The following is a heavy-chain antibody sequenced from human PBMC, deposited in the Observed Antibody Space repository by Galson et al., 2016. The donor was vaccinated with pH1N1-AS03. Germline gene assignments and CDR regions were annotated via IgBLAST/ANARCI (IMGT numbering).Heavy chain of an antibody. CDR1: GLQFEDFA. CDR2: ISWNSGSI. D-gene: IGHD5-24*01. V-gene: IGHV3-9*01. Sequence: SLRLSCAASGLQFEDFATHWVRQVPGQGLEWVSGISWNSGSIAYADSVKGRFTISRDNAKNSLYLQMNSLRTEDTALYYCAKEAGRWLQMEAFDLWGQGTKVIVSS. J-gene: IGHJ3*01. CDR3: AKEAGRWLQMEAFDL.